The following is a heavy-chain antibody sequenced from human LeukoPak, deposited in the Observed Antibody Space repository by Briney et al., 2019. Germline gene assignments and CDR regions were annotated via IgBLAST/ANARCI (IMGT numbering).Heavy chain of an antibody. CDR1: GFTFRAYA. CDR2: ISYDGSTK. Sequence: PRGSLRLSCAASGFTFRAYAIHWVRQAPGQGLEWVAVISYDGSTKYSADSVKGRFTISRDNSENTVYLQMNSLRPEDTAVYYCARDDQDYFDSSKSFDYWGQGTLVTVSA. CDR3: ARDDQDYFDSSKSFDY. V-gene: IGHV3-30*04. J-gene: IGHJ4*02. D-gene: IGHD3-9*01.